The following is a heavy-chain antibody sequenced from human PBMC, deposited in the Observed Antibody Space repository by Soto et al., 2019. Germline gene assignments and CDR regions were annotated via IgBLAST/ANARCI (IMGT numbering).Heavy chain of an antibody. Sequence: ASVKVSCKASGYTFIDYYIHWVRQAPGQGLHWMGCINPISGVTEYAQKFQGRVTMNTDTSITTAYMELSSLTSDDTAIYYCARDRIYDIVTGPYYYFGLDVGGQGTTVNVSS. V-gene: IGHV1-2*02. CDR1: GYTFIDYY. CDR2: INPISGVT. D-gene: IGHD3-9*01. CDR3: ARDRIYDIVTGPYYYFGLDV. J-gene: IGHJ6*02.